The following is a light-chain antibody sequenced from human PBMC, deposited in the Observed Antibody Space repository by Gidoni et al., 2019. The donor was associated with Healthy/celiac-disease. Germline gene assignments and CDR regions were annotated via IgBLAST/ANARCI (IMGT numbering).Light chain of an antibody. Sequence: DTKKTQSPSSLSASEGDRVTITCQESQDIINHLHWYKHKPGKAPKLLIYDASKLKTVVKSRFSVSGSGTDFTFTISSLQPEDIATYYCQQYDNLPNLSLTFXGXTKVEIK. V-gene: IGKV1-33*01. CDR3: QQYDNLPNLSLT. CDR2: DAS. J-gene: IGKJ4*01. CDR1: QDIINH.